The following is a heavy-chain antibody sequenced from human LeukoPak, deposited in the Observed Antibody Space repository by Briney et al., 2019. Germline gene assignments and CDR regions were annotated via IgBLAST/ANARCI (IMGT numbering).Heavy chain of an antibody. CDR2: VGGGNDI. Sequence: SGGSLRLSCAASGFTFNIYGMSWVRQAPGKGLEWVSSVGGGNDIYYADSVKGRFTGSRDDAKNTLYLQMGSLRAEDMAVYYCAREDEGVYYGMDVWGQGTTVTVSS. V-gene: IGHV3-69-1*01. J-gene: IGHJ6*02. CDR3: AREDEGVYYGMDV. CDR1: GFTFNIYG.